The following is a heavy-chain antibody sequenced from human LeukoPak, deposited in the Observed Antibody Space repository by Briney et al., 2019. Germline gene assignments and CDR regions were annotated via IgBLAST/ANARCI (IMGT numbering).Heavy chain of an antibody. D-gene: IGHD1-1*01. CDR3: ATGTTGTPYMDV. J-gene: IGHJ6*03. V-gene: IGHV1-2*02. Sequence: ASVKVSCKASGYTFTSYGISWVRQAPGQGLEWMGWINPNSGGTNYAQKFQGRVTMTRDTSISTAYMELSRLRSDDTAVYYCATGTTGTPYMDVWGKGTTVTVSS. CDR1: GYTFTSYG. CDR2: INPNSGGT.